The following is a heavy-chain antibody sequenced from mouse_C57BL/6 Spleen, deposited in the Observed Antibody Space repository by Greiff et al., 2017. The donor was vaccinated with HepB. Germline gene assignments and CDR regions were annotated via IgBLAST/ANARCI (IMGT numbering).Heavy chain of an antibody. CDR3: ARGGNYVGAMDY. J-gene: IGHJ4*01. Sequence: VQLQQSGAELVKPGASVKISCKASGYAFSSYWMHWVKQRPGKGLEWIGQIYPGDGDTNYNGKFKGKATLTADKSSSTAYMQLSSLTSEDSAVYFCARGGNYVGAMDYWGQGTSVTVSS. D-gene: IGHD2-1*01. V-gene: IGHV1-80*01. CDR2: IYPGDGDT. CDR1: GYAFSSYW.